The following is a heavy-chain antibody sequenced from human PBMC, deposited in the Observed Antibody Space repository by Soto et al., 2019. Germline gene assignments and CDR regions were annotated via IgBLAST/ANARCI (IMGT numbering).Heavy chain of an antibody. D-gene: IGHD3-16*02. CDR3: ARDSYDYVWGSYRPEPALDY. V-gene: IGHV4-4*07. J-gene: IGHJ4*02. CDR1: GGSISSYY. Sequence: QVQLQESGPGLVKPSETLSLTCTVSGGSISSYYWSWIRQPAGKGLEWIGRIYTSGSTNYNPSLKSRVIMSVDPSKKQFSLKLSSVTAADTAVYYCARDSYDYVWGSYRPEPALDYWGQGTLVTVSS. CDR2: IYTSGST.